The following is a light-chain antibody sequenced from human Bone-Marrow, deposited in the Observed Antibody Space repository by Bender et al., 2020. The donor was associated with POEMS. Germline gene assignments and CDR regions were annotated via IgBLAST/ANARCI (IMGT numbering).Light chain of an antibody. CDR2: DAR. Sequence: QSVLTQPPSASGTPGQRVTISCSGTSSDIGGHSYVSWYQQHPGKAPKLMIYDARNRPSGVSNRFSGSKSGNTASLTISGLQAEDEADYYCTSYTSSNTLVVFGGGTKLTVL. J-gene: IGLJ2*01. CDR1: SSDIGGHSY. V-gene: IGLV2-14*03. CDR3: TSYTSSNTLVV.